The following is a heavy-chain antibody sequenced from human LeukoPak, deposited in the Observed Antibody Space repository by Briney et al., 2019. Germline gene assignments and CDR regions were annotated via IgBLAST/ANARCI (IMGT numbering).Heavy chain of an antibody. CDR3: ARAPPYGSGSYYLDY. Sequence: PSETLSLTCTVSGGSISSGDYYWSWIRQPPGKGLEWIGYIYYSGSTNYNPSLKSRVTISVDTSKNQFSLKLSSVTAADTAVYYCARAPPYGSGSYYLDYWGQGTLVTVSS. D-gene: IGHD3-10*01. CDR1: GGSISSGDYY. J-gene: IGHJ4*02. V-gene: IGHV4-61*08. CDR2: IYYSGST.